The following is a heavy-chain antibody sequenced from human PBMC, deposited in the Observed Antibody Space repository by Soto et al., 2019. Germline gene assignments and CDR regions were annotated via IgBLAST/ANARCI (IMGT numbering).Heavy chain of an antibody. J-gene: IGHJ4*02. D-gene: IGHD3-22*01. V-gene: IGHV4-39*07. CDR3: ARVPSSGNHFDY. Sequence: SETLSLTCAVSGGSISSSSYYWGWIRQPPGKGLEWIGSIYYSGSTYYNLSLKSRVTISVDTSKNQFSLKLSSVTAADTAVYYCARVPSSGNHFDYWGQGTLVTVSS. CDR1: GGSISSSSYY. CDR2: IYYSGST.